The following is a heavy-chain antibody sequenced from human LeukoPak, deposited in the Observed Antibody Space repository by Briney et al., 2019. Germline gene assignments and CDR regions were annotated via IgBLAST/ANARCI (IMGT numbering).Heavy chain of an antibody. Sequence: IINPSGGSTSYAQKFQGGVTMTTDTSTSTVYMELSSLRSEDTAVYYCARDVRPGNAFDIWGQGTMVTVSS. V-gene: IGHV1-46*03. CDR2: INPSGGST. D-gene: IGHD3-10*01. J-gene: IGHJ3*02. CDR3: ARDVRPGNAFDI.